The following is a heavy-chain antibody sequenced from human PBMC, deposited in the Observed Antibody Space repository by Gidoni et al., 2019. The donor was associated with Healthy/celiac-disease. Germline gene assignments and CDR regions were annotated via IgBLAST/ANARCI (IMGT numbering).Heavy chain of an antibody. V-gene: IGHV4-61*01. Sequence: QVQLQESGPGLVKPSETLSITCTVSGGSVSSGSYYWSWIRQPPGKGLEWIGYIYYSGSTNYNPSLKSRVTISVDTSKNQFSLKLSSVTAADTAVYYCARDRNADTAMDHYYYGMDVWGQGTTVTVSS. CDR2: IYYSGST. D-gene: IGHD5-18*01. J-gene: IGHJ6*02. CDR3: ARDRNADTAMDHYYYGMDV. CDR1: GGSVSSGSYY.